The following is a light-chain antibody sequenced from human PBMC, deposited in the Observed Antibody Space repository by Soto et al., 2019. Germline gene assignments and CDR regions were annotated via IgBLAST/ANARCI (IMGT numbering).Light chain of an antibody. CDR1: QSISTE. CDR3: QQGHNWPLT. J-gene: IGKJ2*01. Sequence: EIVMTQYPATLSVSPGERATLSCRASQSISTELAWYQQKPGQPPRLLIYSASDRATGVPARFTGSGSGSEFTLTISGLQSEDFAVYYCQQGHNWPLTCGQGNRQEI. CDR2: SAS. V-gene: IGKV3-15*01.